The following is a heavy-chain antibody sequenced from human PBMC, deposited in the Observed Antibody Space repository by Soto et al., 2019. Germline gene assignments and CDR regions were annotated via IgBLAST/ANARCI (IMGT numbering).Heavy chain of an antibody. CDR3: AKVRGSSGWSVSVWDV. CDR2: INAGNGNT. D-gene: IGHD5-12*01. CDR1: GYTFTTFA. Sequence: ASVKGSCKGSGYTFTTFAIHWGGQGPGQRLEWMGWINAGNGNTKYSQKFQGRVTITTDTSASTAYMELSSLRYEDTAVYYCAKVRGSSGWSVSVWDVWGQGTTVTVSS. V-gene: IGHV1-3*01. J-gene: IGHJ6*02.